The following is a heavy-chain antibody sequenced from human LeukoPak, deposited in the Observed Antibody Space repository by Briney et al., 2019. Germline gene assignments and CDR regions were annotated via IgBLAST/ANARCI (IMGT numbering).Heavy chain of an antibody. CDR1: GYTFTSYG. D-gene: IGHD1-26*01. J-gene: IGHJ3*02. CDR3: ARDLGIEGATWAPDDAFDI. V-gene: IGHV1-18*01. Sequence: ASVKVSCKASGYTFTSYGISWVRQAPGQGLEWMGWISAYNGNTNYAQKLQGRVTMTTDTSTSTAYMELRSLRSDDTAVYYCARDLGIEGATWAPDDAFDIWGQGTMVTVSS. CDR2: ISAYNGNT.